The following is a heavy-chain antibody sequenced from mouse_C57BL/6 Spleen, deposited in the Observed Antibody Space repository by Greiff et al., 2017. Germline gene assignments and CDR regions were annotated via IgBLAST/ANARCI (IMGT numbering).Heavy chain of an antibody. V-gene: IGHV1-82*01. J-gene: IGHJ2*01. CDR1: GYAFSSPW. Sequence: VQLQQSGPALVKPGASVKISCKASGYAFSSPWMNWVKQRPGKGLEWIGRIYPGDGDTTYNGKFMGKATLTADNTTSRAYMKLSSLTSEDSAVYFCARSDYSNRGENYLDYWGQGTTLTGSS. CDR3: ARSDYSNRGENYLDY. CDR2: IYPGDGDT. D-gene: IGHD2-5*01.